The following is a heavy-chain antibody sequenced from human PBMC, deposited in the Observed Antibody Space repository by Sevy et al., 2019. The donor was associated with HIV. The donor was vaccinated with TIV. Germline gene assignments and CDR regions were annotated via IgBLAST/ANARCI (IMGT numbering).Heavy chain of an antibody. CDR3: ARVRYNYGQKYFDY. V-gene: IGHV3-11*06. Sequence: GGCLRLSCTASGFTFSDYYMSWIRQAPGKGLEWVSYISTSSSYTSYPDSVKGQFTVSRDNAKNSLYLQMNSLRVEDTAVYYCARVRYNYGQKYFDYWGQGTLVTVSS. CDR1: GFTFSDYY. D-gene: IGHD5-18*01. J-gene: IGHJ4*02. CDR2: ISTSSSYT.